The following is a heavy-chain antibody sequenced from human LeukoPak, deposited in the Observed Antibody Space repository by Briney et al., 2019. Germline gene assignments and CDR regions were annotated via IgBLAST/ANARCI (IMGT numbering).Heavy chain of an antibody. J-gene: IGHJ6*03. V-gene: IGHV3-30*04. CDR1: GFTFSSYA. CDR2: ISYDGSNK. CDR3: ARGGPRLWLWSGHYYMDV. D-gene: IGHD5-18*01. Sequence: HPGGSLRLSCAASGFTFSSYAMHWVRQAPGKGLEWVAVISYDGSNKYYADSVKGRFTISRDNSKNTLYLQMNSLRAEDTAVYYCARGGPRLWLWSGHYYMDVWGKGTTVTVSS.